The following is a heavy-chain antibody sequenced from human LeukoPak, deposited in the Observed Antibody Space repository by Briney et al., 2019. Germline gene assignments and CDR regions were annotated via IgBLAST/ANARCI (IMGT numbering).Heavy chain of an antibody. CDR1: GGSFSGYY. D-gene: IGHD2-2*01. J-gene: IGHJ6*03. CDR2: IIHSGST. CDR3: ARERSYCSSTSCYRRYYYYMDV. V-gene: IGHV4-34*12. Sequence: SETLSLTCAVYGGSFSGYYWSWIRQPPGKGLEWIGEIIHSGSTNYNPSLKSRVTISVDTSKNQFSLKLSSVTAADTAVYYCARERSYCSSTSCYRRYYYYMDVWGKGTTVTVSS.